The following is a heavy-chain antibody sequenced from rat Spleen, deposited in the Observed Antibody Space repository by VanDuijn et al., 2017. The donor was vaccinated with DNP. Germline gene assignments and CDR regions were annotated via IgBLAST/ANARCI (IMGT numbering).Heavy chain of an antibody. J-gene: IGHJ2*01. CDR1: GFTFSDYY. V-gene: IGHV5-20*01. D-gene: IGHD1-11*01. CDR2: ISYDGGST. Sequence: EVQLVESGGGLVQPGRSLKLSCAASGFTFSDYYMSWVRQAPAKGLEWVASISYDGGSTYYGDSVKGRFTISRDNAKSTLYLQMNSLRSEDTATYYCTTDFERGYWGQGVMVTVSS. CDR3: TTDFERGY.